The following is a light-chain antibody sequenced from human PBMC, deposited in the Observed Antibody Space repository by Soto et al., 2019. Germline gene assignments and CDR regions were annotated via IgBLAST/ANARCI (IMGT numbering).Light chain of an antibody. CDR2: AAS. V-gene: IGKV1-39*01. Sequence: DIPMTQSPSSLSASVGDRVTITCRASQSISSYLNWYQQKPGKDPKPLIYAASSLQSGGPSRFSASGSWTDFTLTISSLQPEDFATYYCQQSYSTPWTFGQGTKLEIK. CDR3: QQSYSTPWT. J-gene: IGKJ2*01. CDR1: QSISSY.